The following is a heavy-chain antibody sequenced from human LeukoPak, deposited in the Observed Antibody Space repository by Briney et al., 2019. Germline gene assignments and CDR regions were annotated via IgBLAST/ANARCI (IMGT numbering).Heavy chain of an antibody. J-gene: IGHJ4*02. CDR2: ITRSSTI. V-gene: IGHV3-48*01. D-gene: IGHD4-17*01. CDR1: GFTFSSYT. Sequence: GGSLRLSCAASGFTFSSYTMNWVRQAPGKGLEWVSYITRSSTIYYADSVKGRFTISRDNAKDSLYLQMNSLRAEDTGVYYCARVGYGDYDFDYWGQGTLVIVSS. CDR3: ARVGYGDYDFDY.